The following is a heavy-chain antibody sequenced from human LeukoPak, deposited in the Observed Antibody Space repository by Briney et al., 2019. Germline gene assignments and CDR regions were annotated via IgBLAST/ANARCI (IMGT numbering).Heavy chain of an antibody. V-gene: IGHV4-34*01. CDR1: GGSFSGYY. CDR3: ARVRVGSGTSHAADAFDI. CDR2: INHSGST. Sequence: SETLSLTCAVHGGSFSGYYWSWIRQPPGKGLEWIGEINHSGSTNYNPSLKSRVTISVDTSKNQFSLKLSSVTAADTAVYYCARVRVGSGTSHAADAFDIWGQGTMVTVSS. D-gene: IGHD1-26*01. J-gene: IGHJ3*02.